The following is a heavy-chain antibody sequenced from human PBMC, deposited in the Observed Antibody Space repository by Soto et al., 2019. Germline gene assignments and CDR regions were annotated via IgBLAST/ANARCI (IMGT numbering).Heavy chain of an antibody. J-gene: IGHJ3*02. D-gene: IGHD3-22*01. CDR3: AKDTPLVITMIVVVTNMGDDAFDI. Sequence: GGSLRLSCVASGFTISSYAISWVRQAPGEGLEWVSTSSGSGGGSHTLYYTDSVKGRFTMSRDKSTNTLYLQMNNLRAEDTAVYYCAKDTPLVITMIVVVTNMGDDAFDIWGQGTMVTVSS. CDR2: SSGSGGGSHTL. V-gene: IGHV3-23*01. CDR1: GFTISSYA.